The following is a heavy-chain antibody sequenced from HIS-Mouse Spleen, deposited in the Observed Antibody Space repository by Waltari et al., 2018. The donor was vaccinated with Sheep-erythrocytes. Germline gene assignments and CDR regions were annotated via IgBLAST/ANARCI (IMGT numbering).Heavy chain of an antibody. CDR2: IIPIFGPA. CDR3: ARLTRLGPSPHNWFDP. V-gene: IGHV1-69*01. D-gene: IGHD7-27*01. Sequence: QVQLVQSGAEVKKPGSSVKVSCKASGGTFSSYAISWVRQAPGQGLEWMGGIIPIFGPANYAQKVQGRVTITADESTSTAYMELSSLRSEDTAVYYCARLTRLGPSPHNWFDPWGQGTLVTVSS. CDR1: GGTFSSYA. J-gene: IGHJ5*02.